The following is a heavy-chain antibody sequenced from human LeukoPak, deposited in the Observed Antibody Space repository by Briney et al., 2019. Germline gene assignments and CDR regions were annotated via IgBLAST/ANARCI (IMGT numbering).Heavy chain of an antibody. CDR3: ARHVILLWFGEPDAFDI. CDR2: IYYSGST. J-gene: IGHJ3*02. D-gene: IGHD3-10*01. V-gene: IGHV4-39*01. CDR1: GGSISSSSYY. Sequence: SETLSLTCTVSGGSISSSSYYWGWIRQPPGKGLEWIGSIYYSGSTYYNPSLKSRVTISVDTSKNQFSLKLSSVTAADTAVYYCARHVILLWFGEPDAFDIWGQGTLVTVSS.